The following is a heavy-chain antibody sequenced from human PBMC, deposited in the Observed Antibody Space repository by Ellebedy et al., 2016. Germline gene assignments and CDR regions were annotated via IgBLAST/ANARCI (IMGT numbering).Heavy chain of an antibody. CDR3: ARDAPSLRFLEWPRVGYYGMDV. D-gene: IGHD3-3*01. Sequence: GESLKISCAASGFTVSSNYMNWVRQAPGKGLEWVSVMYSGGTTHYVDSVKGRFTISRDNAKNSLYLQMNSLRAEDTAVYYCARDAPSLRFLEWPRVGYYGMDVWGQGTTVTVSS. V-gene: IGHV3-53*01. CDR2: MYSGGTT. J-gene: IGHJ6*02. CDR1: GFTVSSNY.